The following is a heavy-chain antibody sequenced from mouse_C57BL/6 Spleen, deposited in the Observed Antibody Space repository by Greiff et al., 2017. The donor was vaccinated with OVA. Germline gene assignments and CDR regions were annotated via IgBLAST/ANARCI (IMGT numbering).Heavy chain of an antibody. V-gene: IGHV3-5*01. J-gene: IGHJ1*03. CDR3: ARDCGGDFDV. CDR2: IYYSGTI. Sequence: EVQLVESGPGLVKPSQTVFLTCTVTGISITTGNYRWSWIRQFPGHKLEWIGYIYYSGTITYNPSLTSRTTITRDTPKNQFFLEMNSLTAEDTATYYCARDCGGDFDVWGTGTTVTVSS. CDR1: GISITTGNYR.